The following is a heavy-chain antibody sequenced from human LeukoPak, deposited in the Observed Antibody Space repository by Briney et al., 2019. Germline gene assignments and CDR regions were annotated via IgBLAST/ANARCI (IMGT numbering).Heavy chain of an antibody. CDR1: GFPFSGSG. Sequence: PGGSLRLSCAASGFPFSGSGMHWVRQAPGKGLEWVAVISYDGSNKCYADSVKGRFTISRDNSKNTLYLQMNSLRAEDTTVYYCARAPELDVYSSGWYYFDYWGQGTLVTVSS. CDR2: ISYDGSNK. CDR3: ARAPELDVYSSGWYYFDY. D-gene: IGHD6-19*01. V-gene: IGHV3-30*19. J-gene: IGHJ4*02.